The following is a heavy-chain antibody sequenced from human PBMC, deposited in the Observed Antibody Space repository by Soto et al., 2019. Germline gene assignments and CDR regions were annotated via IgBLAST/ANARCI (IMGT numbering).Heavy chain of an antibody. Sequence: SETLSLTCTVSGGSISSYYWSWIRQPPGKGLEWIGYIYDSGSTNYNPSLKSRVAMSVDTSKNQFSLRLTSVTAADTAVYYCARHFYGDFDYWGQGTLVTVSS. D-gene: IGHD3-10*01. CDR1: GGSISSYY. V-gene: IGHV4-59*08. CDR2: IYDSGST. CDR3: ARHFYGDFDY. J-gene: IGHJ4*02.